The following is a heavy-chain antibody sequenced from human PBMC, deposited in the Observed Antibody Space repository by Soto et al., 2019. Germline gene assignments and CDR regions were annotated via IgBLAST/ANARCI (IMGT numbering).Heavy chain of an antibody. CDR3: ARAQNRGSPYFDWLSSSDY. D-gene: IGHD3-9*01. Sequence: SVKVSCKASGGTFSSYAISWVRQAPGQGLEWMGGIIPIFGTANYAQKFQGRVTITADESTSTAYMELSSLRSEDTAVYYCARAQNRGSPYFDWLSSSDYWGQGSLVTVSS. J-gene: IGHJ4*02. CDR1: GGTFSSYA. CDR2: IIPIFGTA. V-gene: IGHV1-69*13.